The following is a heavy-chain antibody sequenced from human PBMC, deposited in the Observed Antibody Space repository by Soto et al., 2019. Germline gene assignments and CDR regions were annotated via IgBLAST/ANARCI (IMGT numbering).Heavy chain of an antibody. Sequence: GGSLRLSCAASGFTFSSYAMSWVRQAPGKGLEWVSAISGSGGSTYYADSVKGRFTISRDNSKNTLYLQMNSLRAEDTAVYYCAKDISRGYDILTGSFDYWGQGTVVTVSS. CDR1: GFTFSSYA. D-gene: IGHD3-9*01. J-gene: IGHJ4*02. CDR2: ISGSGGST. V-gene: IGHV3-23*01. CDR3: AKDISRGYDILTGSFDY.